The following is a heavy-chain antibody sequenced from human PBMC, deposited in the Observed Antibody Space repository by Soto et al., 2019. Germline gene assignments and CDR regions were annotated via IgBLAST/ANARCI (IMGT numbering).Heavy chain of an antibody. V-gene: IGHV3-15*07. CDR2: IKSKNNGGTR. Sequence: EVQLAESGGDLVKPGGSLRLSCAASGFTFNTAWMNWVRQTPGKGLEWVGRIKSKNNGGTRDYAAHVKGRFTISRDDSKNTLYLEMNRLKTGDTAVYYCAEDLPDWGAYAFDYWGQGTLVTVSS. J-gene: IGHJ4*02. D-gene: IGHD3-16*01. CDR1: GFTFNTAW. CDR3: AEDLPDWGAYAFDY.